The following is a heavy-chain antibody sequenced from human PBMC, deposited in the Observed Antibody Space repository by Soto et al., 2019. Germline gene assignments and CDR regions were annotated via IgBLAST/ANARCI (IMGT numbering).Heavy chain of an antibody. CDR3: ASGGWYGDYYYGMDV. V-gene: IGHV4-4*02. Sequence: PSETLSLTCAVSGGSISSSNWWSWVRQPPGKGLEWIGEIYHSGSTNYNPSLKSRVTISVDKSKNQFSLKLSSVTAADTAVYYCASGGWYGDYYYGMDVWGQGTTVTVSS. J-gene: IGHJ6*02. CDR1: GGSISSSNW. CDR2: IYHSGST. D-gene: IGHD6-19*01.